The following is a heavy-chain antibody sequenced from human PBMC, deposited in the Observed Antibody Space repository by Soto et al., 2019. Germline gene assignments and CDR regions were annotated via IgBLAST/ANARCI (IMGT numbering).Heavy chain of an antibody. Sequence: VKVSCKASGGTFSSYAISWVRQAPGQGLEWMGGIIPIFGTANYAQKFQGRVTITADESTSTAYMELSSLRSEDTAVYYCARELVDTAMVRAYYFDYWGQGTLVAHSS. V-gene: IGHV1-69*13. CDR3: ARELVDTAMVRAYYFDY. CDR2: IIPIFGTA. CDR1: GGTFSSYA. J-gene: IGHJ4*01. D-gene: IGHD5-18*01.